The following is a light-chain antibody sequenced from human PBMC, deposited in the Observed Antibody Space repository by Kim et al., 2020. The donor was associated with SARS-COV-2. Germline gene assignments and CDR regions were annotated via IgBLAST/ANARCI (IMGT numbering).Light chain of an antibody. CDR1: QSVSSNY. Sequence: EIVLTQSPGTLSLSPGERATLSCRASQSVSSNYLAWYQNKRGQAPRLLIYGVFNRAPGIPDRFSGSGFGTDFTLIISRLEPEDFAVYYCQHYGGSLFTFGQGTKLEI. J-gene: IGKJ2*01. CDR3: QHYGGSLFT. V-gene: IGKV3-20*01. CDR2: GVF.